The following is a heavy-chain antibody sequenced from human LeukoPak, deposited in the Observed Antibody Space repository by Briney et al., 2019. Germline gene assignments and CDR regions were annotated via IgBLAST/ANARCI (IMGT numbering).Heavy chain of an antibody. CDR1: GFTFSSYS. CDR2: ISSSSSYI. D-gene: IGHD3-22*01. Sequence: SLRLSCAASGFTFSSYSMNWVRQAPGKGLEWVSSISSSSSYIYYADSVKGRFTISRDNAKNSLYLQMNSLRAEDTAVYYCARDYDSSGYYPNWAYWGQGTLVTVSS. V-gene: IGHV3-21*01. CDR3: ARDYDSSGYYPNWAY. J-gene: IGHJ4*02.